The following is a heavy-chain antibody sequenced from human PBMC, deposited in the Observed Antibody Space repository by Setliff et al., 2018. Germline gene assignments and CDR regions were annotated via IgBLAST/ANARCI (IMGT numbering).Heavy chain of an antibody. CDR3: ARGWGSGWSKGGAFDI. CDR1: GGSFSGYY. J-gene: IGHJ3*02. V-gene: IGHV4-34*01. CDR2: INHSGST. D-gene: IGHD6-19*01. Sequence: SETLSLTCAVYGGSFSGYYWSWLRQPPGEGLEWIGEINHSGSTNYNPSPKSRVTILVDTSKNQFSLKLSSVTAADTAVYYCARGWGSGWSKGGAFDIWGQGTMVTVSS.